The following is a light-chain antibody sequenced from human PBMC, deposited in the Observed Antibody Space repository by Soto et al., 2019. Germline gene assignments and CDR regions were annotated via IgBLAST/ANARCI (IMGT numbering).Light chain of an antibody. J-gene: IGKJ1*01. CDR2: DAS. CDR3: QQYKWWPPRT. Sequence: EVVMTQSPATLSVSPGERAALSCRASQSVDSDLAWYQQRPGQAPRLLIYDASTRAIGIPPRFSGTGSGTEFTLTISSLQSEDFAVYYCQQYKWWPPRTFGQGTKVEIK. V-gene: IGKV3-15*01. CDR1: QSVDSD.